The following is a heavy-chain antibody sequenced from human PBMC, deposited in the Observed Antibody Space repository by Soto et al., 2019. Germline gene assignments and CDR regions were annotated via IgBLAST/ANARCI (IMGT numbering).Heavy chain of an antibody. D-gene: IGHD2-15*01. CDR3: VRGGIAGHWFDP. V-gene: IGHV4-31*03. CDR1: RAFINSGGFY. J-gene: IGHJ5*02. CDR2: IFHSGST. Sequence: QVQLQESGPGLVKPTQTLSLTCSVSRAFINSGGFYYSWIRQPPGKGLEWLGYIFHSGSTLYNPSLRGRLTLSADTSRNQLSLYLTSVTAADTAVYYCVRGGIAGHWFDPRGQGILVTVSS.